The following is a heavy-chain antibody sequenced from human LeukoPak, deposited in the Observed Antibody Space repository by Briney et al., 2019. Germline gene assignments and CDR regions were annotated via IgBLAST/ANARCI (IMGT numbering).Heavy chain of an antibody. Sequence: GGSLRLSCAASGFTFSAYAVRWVRQTPGKGLEWVASISNGGYPTYYVDSVRGRFTISRDDARNSLFLQMNGLRADDTAVYYCTRENYVPDSWGQGTLVTVSS. CDR3: TRENYVPDS. CDR2: ISNGGYPT. CDR1: GFTFSAYA. V-gene: IGHV3-7*03. J-gene: IGHJ4*02. D-gene: IGHD3-10*02.